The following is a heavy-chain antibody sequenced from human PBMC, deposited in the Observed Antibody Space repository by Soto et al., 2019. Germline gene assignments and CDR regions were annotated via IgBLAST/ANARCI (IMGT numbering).Heavy chain of an antibody. V-gene: IGHV4-59*01. Sequence: SETLSLTCAVSGGSISSYYWSWIRQPPGKGLEWIGYIYYSGSTNYNPSLKSRVTISVDTSKNQFSLKLSSVTAADTAVYYCARDRLRLYGMDVWGQGTTVTVSS. CDR3: ARDRLRLYGMDV. CDR2: IYYSGST. D-gene: IGHD5-12*01. CDR1: GGSISSYY. J-gene: IGHJ6*02.